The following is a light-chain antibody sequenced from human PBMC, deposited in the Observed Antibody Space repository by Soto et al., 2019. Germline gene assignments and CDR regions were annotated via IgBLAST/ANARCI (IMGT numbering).Light chain of an antibody. J-gene: IGKJ1*01. CDR3: HHYDISPWA. CDR1: QSFSSN. CDR2: GVS. Sequence: EIVMTQSPVTLSVSPGERVTLSCRASQSFSSNLAWYQQKPGQAPRLLIYGVSSRATGIPDRFRGSGSGTDFTLTISRLEPEDFAVYYCHHYDISPWAFGLGTKVDIK. V-gene: IGKV3-20*01.